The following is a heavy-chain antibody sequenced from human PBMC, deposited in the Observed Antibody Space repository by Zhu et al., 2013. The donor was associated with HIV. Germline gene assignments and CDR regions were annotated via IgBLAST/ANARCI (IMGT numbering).Heavy chain of an antibody. J-gene: IGHJ6*03. V-gene: IGHV1-18*01. CDR3: ARGSGKQWPSGKYYMDG. CDR2: ISPYNGYT. Sequence: HLEQSGAEVKKPGASVTVSCKAFGYTFTSYGISWVRQAPGQGLEWMGWISPYNGYTNYAQNLQGRVSMTRDTSTSTAYMELRNLRSDDTAVYYCARGSGKQWPSGKYYMDGWGKGTTVTVSS. CDR1: GYTFTSYG. D-gene: IGHD3-10*01.